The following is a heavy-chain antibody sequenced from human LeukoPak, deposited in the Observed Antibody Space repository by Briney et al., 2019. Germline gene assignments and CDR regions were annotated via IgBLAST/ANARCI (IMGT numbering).Heavy chain of an antibody. V-gene: IGHV1-69*04. Sequence: SVTVSCKASGGTFSSYAISWVRQAPGQGREWMGRIIPILGIANYAQKFQGRVTITADKSTSTAYMELSSLRSEDTAVYYCARPNSGYGGDFDYWGQGTLVTVSS. CDR3: ARPNSGYGGDFDY. D-gene: IGHD5-12*01. J-gene: IGHJ4*01. CDR1: GGTFSSYA. CDR2: IIPILGIA.